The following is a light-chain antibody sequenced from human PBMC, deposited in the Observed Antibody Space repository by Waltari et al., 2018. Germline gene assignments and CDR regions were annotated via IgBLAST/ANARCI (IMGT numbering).Light chain of an antibody. CDR1: QTISKNY. V-gene: IGKV3-20*01. CDR2: GAS. J-gene: IGKJ2*01. Sequence: EIILTQSPGTLSLSPGERATLSCRASQTISKNYLAWYQPKPGQAPSLLISGASSRATGTPDRFSGSGSGTDFTLTITIVEPEDFAVYFCQQYGGPPPSTFGQGTKLEIK. CDR3: QQYGGPPPST.